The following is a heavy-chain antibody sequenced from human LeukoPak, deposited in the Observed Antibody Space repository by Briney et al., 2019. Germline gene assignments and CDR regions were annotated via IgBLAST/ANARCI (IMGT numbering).Heavy chain of an antibody. CDR3: ARGESGYVSVNLDY. D-gene: IGHD5-12*01. V-gene: IGHV1-69*13. CDR2: IIPIFGTA. J-gene: IGHJ4*02. Sequence: ASVKVSCKASGGTFSSYAISWVRQAPGQGLEWMGGIIPIFGTANYAQKFQGRVTITADESTSTAYMELSSLRSEETAVYYCARGESGYVSVNLDYWGQGTLVTVSS. CDR1: GGTFSSYA.